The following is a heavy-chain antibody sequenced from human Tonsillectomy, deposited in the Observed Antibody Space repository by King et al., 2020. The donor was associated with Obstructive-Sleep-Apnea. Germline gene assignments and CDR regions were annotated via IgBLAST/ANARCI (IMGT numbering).Heavy chain of an antibody. V-gene: IGHV3-30*02. CDR2: IRYDGSNK. CDR1: GFTFSSYG. Sequence: VQLVESGGGVVQPGRSLRLSCAASGFTFSSYGMHWVRQAPGKGLEWVAFIRYDGSNKYYADSVKGRFTISRDNSKNTLYLQMNSLRAEDTAVYYCAKDPTYYYDSSGYYYPGYWGKGTLVTVSS. D-gene: IGHD3-22*01. CDR3: AKDPTYYYDSSGYYYPGY. J-gene: IGHJ4*02.